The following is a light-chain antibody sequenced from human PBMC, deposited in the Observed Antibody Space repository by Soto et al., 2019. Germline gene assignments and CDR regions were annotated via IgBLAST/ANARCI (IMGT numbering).Light chain of an antibody. V-gene: IGKV1-39*01. CDR1: QSISSY. J-gene: IGKJ5*01. Sequence: DIQMTPSPSSLSASVGARVTITCRASQSISSYLNWYQQKPGKAHKLLIYAASSLQSGVPSRFSGSGSGTDFTLTISSLQPEEFATYYCQKSYSTPVTFGHGTRLEIK. CDR2: AAS. CDR3: QKSYSTPVT.